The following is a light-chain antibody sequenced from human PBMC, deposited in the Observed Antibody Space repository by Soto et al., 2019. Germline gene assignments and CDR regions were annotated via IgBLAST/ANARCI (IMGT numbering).Light chain of an antibody. CDR3: QQSYSTLPWT. CDR1: QSIRSY. CDR2: DAS. J-gene: IGKJ1*01. V-gene: IGKV1-39*01. Sequence: DIQLTQSPSSLSASVGDKVTLTCRASQSIRSYLNWVQQKPGKAPKLLIYDASSLQTGVPSRFSGSGSGTDFSLTISSLQPEDFATYYCQQSYSTLPWTFGQGTKVEIK.